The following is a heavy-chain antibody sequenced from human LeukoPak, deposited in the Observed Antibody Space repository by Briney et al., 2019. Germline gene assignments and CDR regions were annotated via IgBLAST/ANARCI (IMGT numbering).Heavy chain of an antibody. J-gene: IGHJ5*02. CDR1: GGSISSGDYY. D-gene: IGHD2-8*01. CDR3: ARSGYCTNGVCYTRNWFDP. CDR2: IYYSGST. V-gene: IGHV4-30-4*08. Sequence: SETLPLTCTVSGGSISSGDYYWSWIRQPPGKGLEWIGYIYYSGSTSYNPSLKSRVTISVDTSKNQFSLKLSSVTAADTAVYYCARSGYCTNGVCYTRNWFDPWGQGTLVTVSS.